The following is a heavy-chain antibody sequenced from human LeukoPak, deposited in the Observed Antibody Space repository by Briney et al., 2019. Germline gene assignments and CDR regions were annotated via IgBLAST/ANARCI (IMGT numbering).Heavy chain of an antibody. CDR3: ARVSVGARGYFDY. D-gene: IGHD1-26*01. V-gene: IGHV3-74*01. CDR2: INTDGTNT. CDR1: GFTFSSNW. Sequence: GGSLRLSWEASGFTFSSNWMNWARQAPGRALVWFSRINTDGTNTAYADSVKGRFTISRDNAKNTLYLQMNSLENEDTAVYYCARVSVGARGYFDYWGQGTLVTVSS. J-gene: IGHJ4*02.